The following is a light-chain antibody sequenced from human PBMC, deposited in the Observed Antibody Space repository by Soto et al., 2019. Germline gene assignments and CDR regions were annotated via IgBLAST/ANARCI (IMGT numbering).Light chain of an antibody. Sequence: EIVMTQSPATLSVSPGEGATLSCRASQSVRSNLAWYQQVPGQAPRLLIYDASNRATGVPARFSGSGSGTEFTLTISSLQSEDFAVYYCQQYNNWPPWTFGQGTKVDIK. CDR2: DAS. CDR1: QSVRSN. V-gene: IGKV3D-15*01. J-gene: IGKJ1*01. CDR3: QQYNNWPPWT.